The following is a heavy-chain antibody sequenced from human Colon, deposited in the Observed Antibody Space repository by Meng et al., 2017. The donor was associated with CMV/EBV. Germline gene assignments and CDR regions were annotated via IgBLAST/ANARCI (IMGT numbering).Heavy chain of an antibody. J-gene: IGHJ4*02. Sequence: GESLKISCAASGFTFSSYGMHWVRQAPGKGLEWVACIRYDGSNKYYAASVKGRFTISRDNSKNTLYLQMNSLRAEDTAVYYCSKPPIAVAGKYFDYWGQGTLVTVSS. D-gene: IGHD6-19*01. CDR3: SKPPIAVAGKYFDY. V-gene: IGHV3-30*02. CDR1: GFTFSSYG. CDR2: IRYDGSNK.